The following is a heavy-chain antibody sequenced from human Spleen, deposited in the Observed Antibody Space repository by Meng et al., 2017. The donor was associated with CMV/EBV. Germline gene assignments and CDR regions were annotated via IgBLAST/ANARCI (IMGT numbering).Heavy chain of an antibody. CDR1: GFTFNNYS. D-gene: IGHD6-6*01. CDR2: ISYSGTIT. V-gene: IGHV3-48*04. Sequence: GESLKISCAASGFTFNNYSMNWVRQAPGKGLEWVSYISYSGTITYYADSVKGRFSISRDNAKNSLYLQMNSLRVEDTAVYYCARRSLADRPDLDYWGQGTLVTVSS. CDR3: ARRSLADRPDLDY. J-gene: IGHJ4*02.